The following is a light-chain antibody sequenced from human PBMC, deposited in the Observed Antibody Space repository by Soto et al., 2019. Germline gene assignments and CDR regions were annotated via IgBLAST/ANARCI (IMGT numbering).Light chain of an antibody. CDR3: QRYYNAPFT. CDR1: QCIKNY. Sequence: DIQVTQYPSSLSASVGDRVTITCRASQCIKNYLAWYQQKPGEIPKLLIYAASTLESGIPPRFSGSGSGTDFTLTINNLQPEDVATYYCQRYYNAPFTFGGGTKVEIK. V-gene: IGKV1-27*01. J-gene: IGKJ4*01. CDR2: AAS.